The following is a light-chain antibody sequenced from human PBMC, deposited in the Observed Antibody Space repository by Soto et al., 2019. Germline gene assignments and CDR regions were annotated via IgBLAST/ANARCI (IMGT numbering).Light chain of an antibody. V-gene: IGKV3-20*01. CDR1: QSVRSNF. CDR2: GAS. CDR3: QRYDSLRT. Sequence: EIVLTQSPDTLSLSPGERATVSCRASQSVRSNFLAWYQQKPGQAPRLLIYGASNRATGIPDRFSGSGSGTDFTLTITRLEPEDFAMYYCQRYDSLRTFGQGTKVEF. J-gene: IGKJ1*01.